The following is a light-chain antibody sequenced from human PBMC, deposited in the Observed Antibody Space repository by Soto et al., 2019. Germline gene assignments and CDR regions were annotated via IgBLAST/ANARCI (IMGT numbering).Light chain of an antibody. CDR1: QSVSSSY. CDR2: GTY. J-gene: IGKJ5*01. Sequence: EIVFTQSPGTLSLSPGERATLSCRASQSVSSSYLAWYQLKPGQAPRLLISGTYTRATGSPDRFSGRGSGTDFSLTISRLEPGDSAVYYCQHYGDARSITVGQGTRLET. V-gene: IGKV3-20*01. CDR3: QHYGDARSIT.